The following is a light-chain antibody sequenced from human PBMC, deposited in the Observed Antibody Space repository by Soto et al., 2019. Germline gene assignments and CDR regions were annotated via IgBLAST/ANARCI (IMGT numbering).Light chain of an antibody. CDR2: DVS. V-gene: IGLV2-14*01. J-gene: IGLJ2*01. CDR1: SSDVGGYNY. Sequence: QSALTQPASVSGSPGQSITISCTGTSSDVGGYNYVSWYQQHPGKAPKLMIYDVSNRPSGVSNRFSGSKSDNTASLTISGLQAEDEADYYCSSYTSSNNVVFGGGTKLTVL. CDR3: SSYTSSNNVV.